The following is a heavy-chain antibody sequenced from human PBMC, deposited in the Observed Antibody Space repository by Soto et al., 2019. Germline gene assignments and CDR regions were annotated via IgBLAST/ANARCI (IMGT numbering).Heavy chain of an antibody. CDR3: SHRVRRTVFAVVNTTAIYFDF. CDR1: GFSLTTSGVG. CDR2: IYWDDDK. V-gene: IGHV2-5*02. D-gene: IGHD3-3*01. J-gene: IGHJ4*02. Sequence: QITLNESGPTVVRPTETLTLTCRFSGFSLTTSGVGVGWIRQSPGKAPEWLALIYWDDDKRYSASLKSRLTITKDTSNNQVVKTVSDLVPLVTATYYCSHRVRRTVFAVVNTTAIYFDFWRQGTPVAVSS.